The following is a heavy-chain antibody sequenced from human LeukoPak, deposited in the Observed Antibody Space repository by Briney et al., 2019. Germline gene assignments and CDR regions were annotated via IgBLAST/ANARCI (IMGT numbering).Heavy chain of an antibody. Sequence: SETLSLTCTVSGGSISSYYWSWIRQPPGKGLEWIGYIYYSGSTNYNPSLKSRVTISVDTSKNQFSLKLSSVTAADTAVYYCARVGGIAARSIDYWGQGTLVTVSS. D-gene: IGHD6-6*01. V-gene: IGHV4-59*12. CDR3: ARVGGIAARSIDY. CDR2: IYYSGST. CDR1: GGSISSYY. J-gene: IGHJ4*02.